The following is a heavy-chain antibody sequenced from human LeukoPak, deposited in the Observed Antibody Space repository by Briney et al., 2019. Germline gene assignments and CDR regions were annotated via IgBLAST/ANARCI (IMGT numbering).Heavy chain of an antibody. CDR1: GFTFSSYG. D-gene: IGHD6-19*01. V-gene: IGHV3-30*18. J-gene: IGHJ4*02. CDR2: ISYDGSNK. Sequence: GGSLRLSCAASGFTFSSYGMRWVRQAPGKGLEWVAVISYDGSNKYYADSVKGRFTISRDNSKNTLYLQMNSLRAEDTAVYYCAKGGSGWYFDYWGQGTLVTVSS. CDR3: AKGGSGWYFDY.